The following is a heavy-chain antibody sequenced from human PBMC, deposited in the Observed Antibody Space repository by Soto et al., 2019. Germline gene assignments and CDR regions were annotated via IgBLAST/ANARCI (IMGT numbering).Heavy chain of an antibody. CDR1: GFTFSSYW. Sequence: GGSLRLSCAASGFTFSSYWMTWVRQAPGKGLEWVANIRQDGSQKYYVDSVKGRFTISRDNAKNSLYLQMNSLRAEDTAVYYCARPTYFSGWYNGYWGQGTLVTVSS. CDR2: IRQDGSQK. CDR3: ARPTYFSGWYNGY. D-gene: IGHD6-19*01. J-gene: IGHJ4*02. V-gene: IGHV3-7*05.